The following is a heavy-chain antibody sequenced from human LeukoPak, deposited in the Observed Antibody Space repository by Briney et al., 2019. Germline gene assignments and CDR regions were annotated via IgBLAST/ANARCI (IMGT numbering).Heavy chain of an antibody. CDR1: GYTFTGHY. CDR3: ASEYKYDSSGANAFDI. D-gene: IGHD3-22*01. V-gene: IGHV1-2*02. CDR2: IHPNTGGT. Sequence: ASVKVSCKASGYTFTGHYIHWVRQAPGQGLEWMGWIHPNTGGTKYAQKFQGKVTMTRDTSSSTAYMELSSLRSADTAVYYCASEYKYDSSGANAFDIWGQGTMVTVSS. J-gene: IGHJ3*02.